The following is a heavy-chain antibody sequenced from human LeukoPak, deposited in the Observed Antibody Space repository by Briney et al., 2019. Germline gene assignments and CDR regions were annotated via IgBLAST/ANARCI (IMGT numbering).Heavy chain of an antibody. J-gene: IGHJ4*02. D-gene: IGHD1-7*01. V-gene: IGHV1-69*05. CDR1: GYTFTGYY. CDR3: ARTDLELGDFDY. Sequence: ASVKVSCKASGYTFTGYYMHWVRQAPGQGLEWMGRIIPIFGTANYAQRFQGRLTITTDESTSTAYMELSSLRSEDTAEYYCARTDLELGDFDYWGQGTLVTVSS. CDR2: IIPIFGTA.